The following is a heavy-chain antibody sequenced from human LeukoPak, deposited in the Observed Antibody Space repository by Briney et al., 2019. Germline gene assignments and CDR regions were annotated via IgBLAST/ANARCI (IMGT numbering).Heavy chain of an antibody. Sequence: GGSLRLSCAASGFTFSSYAMSWVRQAPGKGLEWVSAISGSGGSTYYADSVKGRFTISRDNSKNTLYLQMNSLRAEDTAIYYCAGDRNSDWYSPLDYWGQGSQVTVSP. V-gene: IGHV3-23*01. CDR2: ISGSGGST. D-gene: IGHD6-19*01. CDR3: AGDRNSDWYSPLDY. CDR1: GFTFSSYA. J-gene: IGHJ4*02.